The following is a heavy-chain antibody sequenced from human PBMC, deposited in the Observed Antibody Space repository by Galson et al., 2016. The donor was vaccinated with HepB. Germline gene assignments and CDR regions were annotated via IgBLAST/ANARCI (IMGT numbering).Heavy chain of an antibody. Sequence: SLRLSCAASGFTFSSHAMHWVRQAPGKGLECVSTINDNGGRTFYANSLKGRFTISRDNSKNTLYLQMGSLRAEDMAVYYCARGRGGATQRYFDYWGRGTLVTVSS. V-gene: IGHV3-64*01. D-gene: IGHD1-26*01. CDR1: GFTFSSHA. CDR3: ARGRGGATQRYFDY. CDR2: INDNGGRT. J-gene: IGHJ4*02.